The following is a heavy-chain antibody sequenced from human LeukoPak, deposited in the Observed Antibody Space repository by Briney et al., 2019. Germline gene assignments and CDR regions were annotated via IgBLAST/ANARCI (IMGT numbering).Heavy chain of an antibody. V-gene: IGHV3-30*18. Sequence: GGSRRLSCAASGFTFSSYGMHWVRQAPGKGLEWVAVISYDGSNKYYADSVKGRFTISRDNSKNTLYLQMNSLRAEDTAVYYCAKDKSGGYDYWGQGTLVTVSS. CDR1: GFTFSSYG. D-gene: IGHD3-10*01. J-gene: IGHJ4*02. CDR2: ISYDGSNK. CDR3: AKDKSGGYDY.